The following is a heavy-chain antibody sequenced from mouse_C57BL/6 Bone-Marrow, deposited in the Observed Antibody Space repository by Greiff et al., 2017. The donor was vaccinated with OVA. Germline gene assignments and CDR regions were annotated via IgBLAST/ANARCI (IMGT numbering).Heavy chain of an antibody. CDR3: ARRVFTLGAY. J-gene: IGHJ3*01. CDR1: GYTFTSYG. Sequence: VQLQQSGAELARPGASVKLSCKASGYTFTSYGISWVKQRTGQGLEWIGEIYPRSGNTYYNEKFKGKATLTADKSSSTAYMELRSLTSEDSAVYFCARRVFTLGAYWGQGTLVTVSA. V-gene: IGHV1-81*01. CDR2: IYPRSGNT.